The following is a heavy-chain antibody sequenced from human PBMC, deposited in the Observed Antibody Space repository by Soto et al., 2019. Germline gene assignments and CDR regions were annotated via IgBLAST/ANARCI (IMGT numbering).Heavy chain of an antibody. Sequence: ASVTVSCKASGYTFTGYYMHWVRQAPGQGLEWMGWINPNSGGTNYAQKFQGWVTMTRDTSISTAYMELSRLRSDDTAVYYCARDRQLGHDAFDIWGQGTMVTVSS. CDR1: GYTFTGYY. D-gene: IGHD7-27*01. V-gene: IGHV1-2*04. J-gene: IGHJ3*02. CDR2: INPNSGGT. CDR3: ARDRQLGHDAFDI.